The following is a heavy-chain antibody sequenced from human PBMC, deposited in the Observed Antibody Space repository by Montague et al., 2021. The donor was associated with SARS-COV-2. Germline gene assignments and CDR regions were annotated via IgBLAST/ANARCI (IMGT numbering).Heavy chain of an antibody. CDR2: MKSSGST. CDR3: ERDLGDRDGGFDY. CDR1: GASINGHH. Sequence: SETLSLTCTVSGASINGHHWIWIRQPPGKGMEWIGNMKSSGSTNYKPSLKSRVTISVDTTKKQVSLKMISVTATDTAMYYCERDLGDRDGGFDYWGQGTLVTVSS. V-gene: IGHV4-59*11. J-gene: IGHJ4*02. D-gene: IGHD3-16*01.